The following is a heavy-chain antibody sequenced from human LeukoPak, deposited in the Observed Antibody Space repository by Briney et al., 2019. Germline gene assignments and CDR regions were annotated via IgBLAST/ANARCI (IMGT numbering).Heavy chain of an antibody. CDR1: GGSFSGYY. V-gene: IGHV4-34*01. CDR3: ARLWFGESYYYYGMDV. Sequence: SETLSLTCAVYGGSFSGYYWSWIRQPPGKGLEWIGEINHSGSTNYNPSLKSRVTISVDTSKNQFSLKLSSVTAADTAVYYCARLWFGESYYYYGMDVWGQGTTVTVSS. J-gene: IGHJ6*02. CDR2: INHSGST. D-gene: IGHD3-10*01.